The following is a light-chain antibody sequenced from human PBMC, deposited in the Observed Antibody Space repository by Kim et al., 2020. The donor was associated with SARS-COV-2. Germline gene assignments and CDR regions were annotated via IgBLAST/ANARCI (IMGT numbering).Light chain of an antibody. Sequence: PGKTARITCGGNNIGSKSVHRYQRKPGQAPVLAIYYDSDRPSGIPERFSGSNSGNTATLTISRVEAGDEADYYCQVWDSSSDHRVFGTGTKVTVL. V-gene: IGLV3-21*04. CDR1: NIGSKS. CDR3: QVWDSSSDHRV. J-gene: IGLJ1*01. CDR2: YDS.